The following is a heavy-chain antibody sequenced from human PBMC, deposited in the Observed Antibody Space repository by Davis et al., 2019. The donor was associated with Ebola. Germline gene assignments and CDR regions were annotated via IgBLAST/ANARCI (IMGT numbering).Heavy chain of an antibody. CDR3: ARAALYDYIWGSYRLRFAFDI. CDR1: GFTFSSYW. J-gene: IGHJ3*02. D-gene: IGHD3-16*02. Sequence: RLSCAASGFTFSSYWMSWVRQAPGKGLEWVANIKQDGSEKYYVDSVKGRFTISRDNAKNSLYLQMNSLRAEDTAVYYCARAALYDYIWGSYRLRFAFDIWGQGTMVTVSS. V-gene: IGHV3-7*01. CDR2: IKQDGSEK.